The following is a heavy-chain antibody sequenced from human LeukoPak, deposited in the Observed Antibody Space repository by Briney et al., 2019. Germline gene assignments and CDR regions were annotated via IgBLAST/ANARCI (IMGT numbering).Heavy chain of an antibody. J-gene: IGHJ4*02. D-gene: IGHD5-12*01. CDR1: GFTFSNYW. V-gene: IGHV3-7*01. CDR3: VRDGGVSGYDLLDY. CDR2: INQDGSEE. Sequence: GGSLRLSCAASGFTFSNYWMTWVRQAPGKGLEWVAHINQDGSEEHYMDSVKARFTISRDNAKNSLSLPMNSLRAEDTAVYYCVRDGGVSGYDLLDYWGQGTLVTVSP.